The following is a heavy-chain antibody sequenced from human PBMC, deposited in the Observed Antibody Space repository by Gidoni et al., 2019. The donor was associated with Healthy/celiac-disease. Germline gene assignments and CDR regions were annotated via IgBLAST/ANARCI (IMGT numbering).Heavy chain of an antibody. J-gene: IGHJ4*02. CDR2: IWYDGSNK. V-gene: IGHV3-33*01. D-gene: IGHD5-18*01. CDR3: AREGYSYGYVDY. CDR1: GFPFSSYG. Sequence: QVQLVESGGGVVQPGGSLRLSCAASGFPFSSYGMHWVRQAPGKGLEWVAVIWYDGSNKYYADSVKGRFTISRDNSKNTLYLQRNSLRAEDTAVYYCAREGYSYGYVDYWGQGTLVTVSS.